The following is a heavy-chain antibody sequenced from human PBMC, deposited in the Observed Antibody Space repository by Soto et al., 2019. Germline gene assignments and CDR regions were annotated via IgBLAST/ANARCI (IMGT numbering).Heavy chain of an antibody. V-gene: IGHV3-23*01. J-gene: IGHJ4*02. D-gene: IGHD6-6*01. CDR2: ISGSDDST. Sequence: EVQLLESGGGLVQPGESLRLSCAASGFTFSSYAMSWVRQAPVKGLEWVSVISGSDDSTYYADSVKGRFTISRDNSKNTLYLQRNSLRAEDTAVYYCAKRSSSSTFDYWGQGTLVTVSS. CDR1: GFTFSSYA. CDR3: AKRSSSSTFDY.